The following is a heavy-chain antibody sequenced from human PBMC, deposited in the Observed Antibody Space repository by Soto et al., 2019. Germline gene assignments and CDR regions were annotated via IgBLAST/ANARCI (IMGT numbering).Heavy chain of an antibody. J-gene: IGHJ6*02. CDR2: FSGSGGNI. V-gene: IGHV3-23*01. Sequence: EVQLLESGGGLVQAGGSLRLSCVASGFTFSTHAMSWVRQVPGKGLESVSTFSGSGGNIYYGESVKGRFTISRDDHKNTLYLDMNSLRVEDTAVYYCAKDPPWTVGPLAMDVWGQGTTVTVSS. D-gene: IGHD2-2*01. CDR3: AKDPPWTVGPLAMDV. CDR1: GFTFSTHA.